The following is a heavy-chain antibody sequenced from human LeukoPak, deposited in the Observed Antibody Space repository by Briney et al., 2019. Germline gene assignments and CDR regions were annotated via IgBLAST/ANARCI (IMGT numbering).Heavy chain of an antibody. D-gene: IGHD1-26*01. V-gene: IGHV3-30*18. J-gene: IGHJ4*02. Sequence: GGSLRLSCAASGFTFSSYGMHWVRQAPGKGLEWVAVISYDGSNKYYADSVKGRFTISRDNSKNTLYLQMNSLRAEDTAVYYCAKDEYSGSYEDNFDYWGQRTLVTVSS. CDR3: AKDEYSGSYEDNFDY. CDR1: GFTFSSYG. CDR2: ISYDGSNK.